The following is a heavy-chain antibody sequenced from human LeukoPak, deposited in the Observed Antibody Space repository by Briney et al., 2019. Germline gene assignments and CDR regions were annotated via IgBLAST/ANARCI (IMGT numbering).Heavy chain of an antibody. CDR2: ISYDGSNI. D-gene: IGHD3-10*01. J-gene: IGHJ4*02. Sequence: GGSLRLSCAASGFTFSNFVMHWVRQTPGKGLEWVAVISYDGSNIYYADSVKGRFTISRDNFKNTMYLQMSSLRDEDTAVYYCVRDEWFGEYAYWGQGTLVTVSS. V-gene: IGHV3-30*04. CDR1: GFTFSNFV. CDR3: VRDEWFGEYAY.